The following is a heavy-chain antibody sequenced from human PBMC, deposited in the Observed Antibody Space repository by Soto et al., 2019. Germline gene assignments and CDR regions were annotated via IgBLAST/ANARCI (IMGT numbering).Heavy chain of an antibody. CDR1: GFTITSYA. CDR2: ISGSGDST. Sequence: EVQLLESGGGLVQPGGSLRLSCAASGFTITSYAMGWVRQAPGKGLEWVSAISGSGDSTYYADSVKGRFTISRDNSKSTLHLQMNSLRAEDTAVYYCTKSRGWYTFDYWSQGTLVTVSS. D-gene: IGHD6-19*01. CDR3: TKSRGWYTFDY. V-gene: IGHV3-23*01. J-gene: IGHJ4*02.